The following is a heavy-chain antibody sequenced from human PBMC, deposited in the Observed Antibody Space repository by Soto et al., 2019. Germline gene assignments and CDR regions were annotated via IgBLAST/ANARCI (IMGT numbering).Heavy chain of an antibody. CDR1: GYFFTSYG. Sequence: ASVKVSCKASGYFFTSYGITWVLQSPLQWLEWMGWISPYNGNTKYAQNFQGRVTMTTDTSTSTAYMEVRRLRSDDPAVYYCARDFGSDLSAPGAVFDYWGQGTLVTVSS. CDR3: ARDFGSDLSAPGAVFDY. D-gene: IGHD3-3*01. V-gene: IGHV1-18*04. CDR2: ISPYNGNT. J-gene: IGHJ4*02.